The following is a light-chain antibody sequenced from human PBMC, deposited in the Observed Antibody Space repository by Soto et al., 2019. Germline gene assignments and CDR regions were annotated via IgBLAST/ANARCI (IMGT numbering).Light chain of an antibody. Sequence: QSALTQAASVSGSPGQSITISCTGTSSDVGSYNLVSWYQQHPGKAPKLMIYEVSKRPSGLSNRFSGSKPGNTAFLTISGLQAEDEADYYCCSYAGSRTPLIFGTGTKVTVL. J-gene: IGLJ1*01. CDR3: CSYAGSRTPLI. V-gene: IGLV2-23*02. CDR1: SSDVGSYNL. CDR2: EVS.